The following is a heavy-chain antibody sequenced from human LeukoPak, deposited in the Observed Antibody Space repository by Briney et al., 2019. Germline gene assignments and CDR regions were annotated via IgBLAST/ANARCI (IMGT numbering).Heavy chain of an antibody. Sequence: GASVKVSCKASGYTFTSYGISWVRQAPGQGLEWVGWISAYNGNTDYAQKLQGRVTMTTDTPTSTAYMELRSLRSDDTAVYYCARDRVFAGVVDPWGQGTLVTVSS. CDR1: GYTFTSYG. J-gene: IGHJ5*02. CDR3: ARDRVFAGVVDP. CDR2: ISAYNGNT. V-gene: IGHV1-18*01. D-gene: IGHD2-15*01.